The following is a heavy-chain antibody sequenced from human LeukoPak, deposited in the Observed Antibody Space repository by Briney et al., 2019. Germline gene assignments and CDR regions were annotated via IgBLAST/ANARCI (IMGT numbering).Heavy chain of an antibody. V-gene: IGHV4-59*01. CDR2: IYYSGST. CDR1: GCSISSYY. J-gene: IGHJ6*02. CDR3: ARALPGSQMDV. D-gene: IGHD3-10*01. Sequence: SETLSLTCTVSGCSISSYYWSWVRQPPGKGLEWIGYIYYSGSTNYNPSLKSRVTISVDTSKNQFSLKLSSVTAADTAVYYCARALPGSQMDVWGQGTTVTVSS.